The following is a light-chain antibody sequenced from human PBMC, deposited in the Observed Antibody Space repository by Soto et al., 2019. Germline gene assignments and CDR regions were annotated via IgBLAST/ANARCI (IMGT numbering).Light chain of an antibody. J-gene: IGLJ1*01. Sequence: QSVLTQPASVSGSPGQSITISCTGTSRDVGAYDYVSWYLQYPDKAPQLLIYYVYHRPSGVSSRFSGSKSGNTASLTISGLQAEDEGDYYCCSYADGSIYFFGTGTKVTVL. CDR3: CSYADGSIYF. V-gene: IGLV2-14*03. CDR2: YVY. CDR1: SRDVGAYDY.